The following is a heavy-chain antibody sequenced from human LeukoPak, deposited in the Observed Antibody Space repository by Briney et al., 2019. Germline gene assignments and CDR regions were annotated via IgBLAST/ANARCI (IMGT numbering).Heavy chain of an antibody. J-gene: IGHJ3*02. CDR1: GYTFTSYY. Sequence: ASVKVSCRASGYTFTSYYMHWVRQAPGQGLERMGIINPSGGSTSYAQKFQGRVTMTRDMSTSTVYMELSSLRSEDTAVYYCARASFRVYDILTGSQEAFDIWGQGTMVTVSS. D-gene: IGHD3-9*01. CDR2: INPSGGST. CDR3: ARASFRVYDILTGSQEAFDI. V-gene: IGHV1-46*01.